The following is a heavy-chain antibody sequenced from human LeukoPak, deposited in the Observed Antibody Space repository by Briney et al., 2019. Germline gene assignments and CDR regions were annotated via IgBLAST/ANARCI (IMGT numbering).Heavy chain of an antibody. J-gene: IGHJ4*02. CDR1: GFTSSIYG. V-gene: IGHV3-23*01. CDR3: AKRPAAVRGVIPYVDY. CDR2: ITNGGDNT. D-gene: IGHD3-10*02. Sequence: GGSLRLSCAASGFTSSIYGMSWVRQAPGKGLEWVSSITNGGDNTYYADFVQGRFTIYRDNSKNTLFLQMNSLRAEDTAIYYCAKRPAAVRGVIPYVDYWGQGTLVTVSS.